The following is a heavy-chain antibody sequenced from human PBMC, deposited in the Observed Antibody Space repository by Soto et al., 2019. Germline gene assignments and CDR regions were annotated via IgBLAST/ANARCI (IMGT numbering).Heavy chain of an antibody. CDR3: TLSYGDSYYYYYGMDV. CDR2: IHPGDSDT. J-gene: IGHJ6*02. Sequence: GESLKISCVGSGFSFSRYTVGWVRQVPGKGLEWMGAIHPGDSDTIYSPSFQGQVTISADKSISTAYLQWSSLKASDTAMYYCTLSYGDSYYYYYGMDVWGQGTTVTVSS. CDR1: GFSFSRYT. D-gene: IGHD4-17*01. V-gene: IGHV5-51*01.